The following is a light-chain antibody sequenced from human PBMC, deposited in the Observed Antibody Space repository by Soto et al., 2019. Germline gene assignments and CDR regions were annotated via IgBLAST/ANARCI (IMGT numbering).Light chain of an antibody. V-gene: IGKV3-11*01. Sequence: VMTQSPATLSLSPGERATLSCRASQSVSSYLAWYQQKPGQAPRLLIYDASNRATGIPARFSGSGSGTDFTLTISSLEPEDFAVYYCQQRSNWLTFGGGTKVDIK. CDR1: QSVSSY. CDR2: DAS. J-gene: IGKJ4*01. CDR3: QQRSNWLT.